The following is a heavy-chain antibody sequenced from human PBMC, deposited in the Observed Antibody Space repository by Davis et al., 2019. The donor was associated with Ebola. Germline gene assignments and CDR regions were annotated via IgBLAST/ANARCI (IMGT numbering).Heavy chain of an antibody. CDR2: IYSGGST. Sequence: GESLKISCAASGFTFSSYAMSWVRQAPGKGLEWVSVIYSGGSTYYADSVKGRFTISRDNSKNTLYLQMNSLRAEDTAVYYCTSLYSSGVDYWGQGTLVTVSS. CDR3: TSLYSSGVDY. D-gene: IGHD6-19*01. V-gene: IGHV3-53*01. J-gene: IGHJ4*02. CDR1: GFTFSSYA.